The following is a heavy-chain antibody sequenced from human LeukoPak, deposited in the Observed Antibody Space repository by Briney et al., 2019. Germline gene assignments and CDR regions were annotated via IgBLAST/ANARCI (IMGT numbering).Heavy chain of an antibody. J-gene: IGHJ6*02. Sequence: SETLSLTCTVSGGSINNDYWSWIRQPPGKRLEWIGCVCDSGSTNSDPSLQSRVTISADTSRNQFSLKLSSVTAADTVVYYCARLSRIAAAGAYSYYSLDVWGQGTTVTVSS. D-gene: IGHD6-25*01. CDR2: VCDSGST. CDR1: GGSINNDY. CDR3: ARLSRIAAAGAYSYYSLDV. V-gene: IGHV4-59*13.